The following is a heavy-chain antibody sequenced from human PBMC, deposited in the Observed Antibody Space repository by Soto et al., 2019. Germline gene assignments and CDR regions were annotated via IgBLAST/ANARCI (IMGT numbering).Heavy chain of an antibody. Sequence: QVQVVQSGAEVKKPGSSVKVSCKVSGGIFTNNAISWVRQAPGQGIEWLGGVIPLFDTAYYAQIFRGRLRISEDGATTTAYMELSGLTSADTAVYFCATGGHNDGYNFYHGMDVWGQGTTVTVS. CDR2: VIPLFDTA. D-gene: IGHD5-18*01. J-gene: IGHJ6*02. CDR3: ATGGHNDGYNFYHGMDV. CDR1: GGIFTNNA. V-gene: IGHV1-69*01.